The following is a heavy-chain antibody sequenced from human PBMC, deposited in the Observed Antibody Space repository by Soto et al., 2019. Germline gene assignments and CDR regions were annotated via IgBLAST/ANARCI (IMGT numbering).Heavy chain of an antibody. J-gene: IGHJ5*02. CDR1: GFSLSNAGLG. CDR2: IFSNDEK. V-gene: IGHV2-26*04. Sequence: QVTVKESGPVLVKPTETLTLTCTVSGFSLSNAGLGVSWIRQPPGKALEWLAHIFSNDEKSYSTSLKSRLTISKDTSQSQVVRTMTNMDPVDTATYYCASTYSTSWYWFDPWGQGTLVTVSS. D-gene: IGHD6-13*01. CDR3: ASTYSTSWYWFDP.